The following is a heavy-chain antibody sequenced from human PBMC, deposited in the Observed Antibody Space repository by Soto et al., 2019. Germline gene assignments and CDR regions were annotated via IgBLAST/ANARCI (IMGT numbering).Heavy chain of an antibody. Sequence: PSETLSLTCAVYGGSFSGYYWSWIRQPPGKGLEWIGEINHSGSTNYNPSLKSRVTISVDTSKNQFSLKLSSVTAADTAVYYCHLIWFGELLLFDAFDIWGQGTMVTVSS. V-gene: IGHV4-34*01. D-gene: IGHD3-10*01. CDR1: GGSFSGYY. J-gene: IGHJ3*02. CDR3: HLIWFGELLLFDAFDI. CDR2: INHSGST.